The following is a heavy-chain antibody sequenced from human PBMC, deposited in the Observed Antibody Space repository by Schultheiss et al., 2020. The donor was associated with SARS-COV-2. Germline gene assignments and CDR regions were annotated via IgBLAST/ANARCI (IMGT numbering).Heavy chain of an antibody. D-gene: IGHD5-18*01. CDR3: ARGWDTAMATGFDY. J-gene: IGHJ4*02. CDR1: GFTFSDYY. CDR2: ISSSGSTI. Sequence: GGSLRLSCAASGFTFSDYYMSWIRQAPGKGLEWVSYISSSGSTIYYADSVKGRFTISRDNSKNTLYLQMNSLRAEDTAVYYCARGWDTAMATGFDYWGQGTLVTGSS. V-gene: IGHV3-11*04.